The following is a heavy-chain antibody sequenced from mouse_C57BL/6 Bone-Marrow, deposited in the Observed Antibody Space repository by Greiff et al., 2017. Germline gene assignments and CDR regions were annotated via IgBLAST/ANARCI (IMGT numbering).Heavy chain of an antibody. CDR1: GYTFTDYE. CDR3: TRSSGSSYYAMDY. D-gene: IGHD1-1*01. J-gene: IGHJ4*01. V-gene: IGHV1-15*01. Sequence: VQLQQSGAELVRPGASVTLSCKASGYTFTDYEMHWVKQTPVHGLEWIGAIDPETGGTAYNQKFKGKAILTADKSSSTAYMELRSLTSEDSAVYYCTRSSGSSYYAMDYWGQGTSVTVSS. CDR2: IDPETGGT.